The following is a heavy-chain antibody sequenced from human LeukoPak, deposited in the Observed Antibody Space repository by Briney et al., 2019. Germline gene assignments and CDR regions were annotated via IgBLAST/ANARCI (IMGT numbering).Heavy chain of an antibody. CDR1: GGTFSSYA. Sequence: SVKVSCKASGGTFSSYAISWVRQAPGQGLEWMGMIIPIFGIANYAHKFQGRVTITADKSTSTAYMELSSLRSEDTAVYYCARIAHCGGDCYLFDYWGQGTLVTVSS. J-gene: IGHJ4*02. CDR2: IIPIFGIA. V-gene: IGHV1-69*04. D-gene: IGHD2-21*02. CDR3: ARIAHCGGDCYLFDY.